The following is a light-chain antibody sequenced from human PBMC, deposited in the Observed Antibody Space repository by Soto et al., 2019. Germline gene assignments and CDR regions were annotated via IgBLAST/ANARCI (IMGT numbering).Light chain of an antibody. J-gene: IGKJ1*01. CDR1: QSFSSN. Sequence: EIVMTQSRATLAVSAGERATLSCRASQSFSSNLAWYQQKPGQAPRLLIYGASTGATGIPARFSGSGSGTEFTLTISSLQSEDFAVYYCQQYNNWPRTFGQGTKVDI. CDR3: QQYNNWPRT. V-gene: IGKV3D-15*01. CDR2: GAS.